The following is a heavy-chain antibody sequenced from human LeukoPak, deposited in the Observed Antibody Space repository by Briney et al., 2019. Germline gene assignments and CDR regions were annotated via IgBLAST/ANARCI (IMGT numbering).Heavy chain of an antibody. CDR3: ARDFESSSFFYYYYMDV. J-gene: IGHJ6*03. D-gene: IGHD6-6*01. CDR2: IKQDGSEK. Sequence: GGSLRLSCAASGFTFSSYNMNWVRQTPGKGLEWVANIKQDGSEKYYVDSVKGRFTISRDNAKNSLYLQMNSLRAEDTAVYYCARDFESSSFFYYYYMDVWGKGTTVTVSS. V-gene: IGHV3-7*01. CDR1: GFTFSSYN.